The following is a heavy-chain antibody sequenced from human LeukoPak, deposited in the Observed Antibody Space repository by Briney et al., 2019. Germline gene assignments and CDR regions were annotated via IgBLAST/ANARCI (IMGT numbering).Heavy chain of an antibody. V-gene: IGHV1-8*03. CDR2: MNPNSGNT. D-gene: IGHD4-23*01. J-gene: IGHJ4*02. CDR3: ARGGYGGTYFDY. Sequence: ASVKVSCKASGYTFTSYDINWVRQATGQGLEWMGWMNPNSGNTGYAQKFQGRVTITRNTSTSTAYMELSSLRSEDTAVYYCARGGYGGTYFDYWGQGTLVTVSS. CDR1: GYTFTSYD.